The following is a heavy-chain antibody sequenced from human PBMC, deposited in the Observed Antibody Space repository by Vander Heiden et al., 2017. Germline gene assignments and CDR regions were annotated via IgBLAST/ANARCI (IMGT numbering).Heavy chain of an antibody. J-gene: IGHJ4*02. D-gene: IGHD3-22*01. V-gene: IGHV3-21*01. CDR2: ISSSSSYI. Sequence: EVQLVESGGGLVKPGGSLTLSCAASGFTFSSYRMNWVRQAPGKGLEWVSSISSSSSYIYYADSVNGRVTISRDNAKNSLYLQMNSLRAEDPAVYYCARDRTYYYVISGYYPIDYWGQGTLVTVSS. CDR3: ARDRTYYYVISGYYPIDY. CDR1: GFTFSSYR.